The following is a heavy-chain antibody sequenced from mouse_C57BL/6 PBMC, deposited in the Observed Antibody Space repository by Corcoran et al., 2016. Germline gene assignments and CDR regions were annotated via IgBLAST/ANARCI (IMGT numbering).Heavy chain of an antibody. V-gene: IGHV1-19*01. CDR2: INPYNGGT. CDR3: ARYFITTMDY. Sequence: EVQLQQSGPVLVKPGASVKMSCKASGYTFTDYYMNWVKQSHGKSLEWIGVINPYNGGTSYNQKFKGKATLTVDKSSSTAYMELNSLTSEDSAVYYCARYFITTMDYWGQGTSVTVSS. J-gene: IGHJ4*01. D-gene: IGHD1-1*01. CDR1: GYTFTDYY.